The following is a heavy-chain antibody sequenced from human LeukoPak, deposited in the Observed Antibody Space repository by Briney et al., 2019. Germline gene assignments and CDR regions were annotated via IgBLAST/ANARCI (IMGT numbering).Heavy chain of an antibody. D-gene: IGHD4-11*01. CDR1: GGTFSSYA. J-gene: IGHJ4*02. V-gene: IGHV1-69*01. CDR2: IIPIFGTA. Sequence: ASVKVSCKASGGTFSSYAISWVRQAPGQGLELMGGIIPIFGTANYAQKFQGRFTITADESTSTPYMDLSSLRADDTAVYYGERDGTVTTNTPDYWGQGTLVTASS. CDR3: ERDGTVTTNTPDY.